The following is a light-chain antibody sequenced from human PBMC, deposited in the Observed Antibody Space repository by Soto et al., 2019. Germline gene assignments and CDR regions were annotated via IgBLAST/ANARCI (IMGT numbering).Light chain of an antibody. V-gene: IGLV2-14*01. CDR1: NSDIGGFNY. Sequence: QSALTQPASVSGSPGQSVTISCTGTNSDIGGFNYVSWYQQHPGKAPKLMIYDVNNRPSGVSNRFSGSKSGNTASLTISGLQAEDEADYFCTSYTRSPTDVFGTGTKLTVL. CDR2: DVN. CDR3: TSYTRSPTDV. J-gene: IGLJ1*01.